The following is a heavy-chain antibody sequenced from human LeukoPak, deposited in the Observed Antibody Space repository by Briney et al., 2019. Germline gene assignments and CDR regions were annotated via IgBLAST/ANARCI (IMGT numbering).Heavy chain of an antibody. CDR3: ARGVTTPPYYYYYGMDV. V-gene: IGHV4-59*01. Sequence: SETLSLTCTVSGGSISSYYWSWNRQPPGKGLEWIGYIYYSGSTNYNPSLKSRVTISVDTSKNQFSLKLSSVIAADTAVYYCARGVTTPPYYYYYGMDVWGQGTTVTVSS. CDR2: IYYSGST. CDR1: GGSISSYY. J-gene: IGHJ6*02. D-gene: IGHD4-11*01.